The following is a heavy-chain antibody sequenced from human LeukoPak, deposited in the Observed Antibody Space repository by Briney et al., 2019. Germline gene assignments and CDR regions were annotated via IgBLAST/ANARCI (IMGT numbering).Heavy chain of an antibody. CDR3: ARGGDFY. D-gene: IGHD3-3*01. CDR2: ISPSSSTI. CDR1: GFTFTTYS. J-gene: IGHJ4*02. V-gene: IGHV3-48*01. Sequence: HPGGPLRLSCAASGFTFTTYSMNWVRQAPGKGLEWVSYISPSSSTIYYADSVKGRFTISRDNAKNSLYLQMNSLRADDTAVYYCARGGDFYWGQGTLVTVSS.